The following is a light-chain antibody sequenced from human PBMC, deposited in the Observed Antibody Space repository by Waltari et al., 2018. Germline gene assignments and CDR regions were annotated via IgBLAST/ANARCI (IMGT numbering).Light chain of an antibody. J-gene: IGKJ3*01. Sequence: IQLTQAPSSVAASVGDTVTISCRAALDVSNFLAWYQQKPGQIPKLLIHSASTLQSGVPSRFAGSGAGTEFTLTISGLQPEDVATYYCQKYKPAPPFTFGPGT. CDR1: LDVSNF. CDR3: QKYKPAPPFT. CDR2: SAS. V-gene: IGKV1-27*01.